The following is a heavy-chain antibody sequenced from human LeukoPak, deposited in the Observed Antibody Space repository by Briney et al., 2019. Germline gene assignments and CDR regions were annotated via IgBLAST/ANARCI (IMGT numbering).Heavy chain of an antibody. CDR2: IYYSGST. CDR1: GGSISNSFYY. CDR3: ARLGDRYYYDSSWDY. D-gene: IGHD3-22*01. V-gene: IGHV4-39*01. Sequence: PSETLSLTCTVSGGSISNSFYYWGWIRQPPGKGLEWIGTIYYSGSTYYNPSLKSRVTISVDTSKIQFSLKLSSVTAADTAVSYCARLGDRYYYDSSWDYWGQGTLVTVSS. J-gene: IGHJ4*02.